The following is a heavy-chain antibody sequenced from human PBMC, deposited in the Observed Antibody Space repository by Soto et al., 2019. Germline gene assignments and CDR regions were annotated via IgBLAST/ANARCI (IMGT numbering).Heavy chain of an antibody. J-gene: IGHJ6*02. CDR1: GGSISSSSYY. D-gene: IGHD6-19*01. V-gene: IGHV4-39*01. Sequence: QLQLQESGPGLVKPSETLSLTCTVSGGSISSSSYYWGWIRQPPGKGLEWIGSIYYSGSTYYNPSLKSRVTISVDTSKNQFSLKLSSVTAADTAVYYCARHAQSGWYYYYYGMDVWGQGTTVTVSS. CDR3: ARHAQSGWYYYYYGMDV. CDR2: IYYSGST.